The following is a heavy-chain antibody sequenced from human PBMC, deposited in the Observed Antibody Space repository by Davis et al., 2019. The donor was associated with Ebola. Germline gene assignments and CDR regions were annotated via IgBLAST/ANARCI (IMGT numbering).Heavy chain of an antibody. Sequence: MPSETLSLTCAVYGGSFSGYYWSWIRQPPGKGLEWIGEINHSGSTNYNPSLKSRVTISVDTSKNQFSLKLSSVTAADTAVYYCARTVRDKFGELLYYYYGMDVWGKGTTVTVSS. D-gene: IGHD3-10*01. CDR1: GGSFSGYY. J-gene: IGHJ6*04. CDR2: INHSGST. CDR3: ARTVRDKFGELLYYYYGMDV. V-gene: IGHV4-34*01.